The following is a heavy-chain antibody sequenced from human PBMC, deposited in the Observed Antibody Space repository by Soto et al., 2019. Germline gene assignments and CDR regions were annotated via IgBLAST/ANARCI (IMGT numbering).Heavy chain of an antibody. V-gene: IGHV5-51*01. D-gene: IGHD2-21*01. J-gene: IGHJ5*02. Sequence: RGESLKISCKGSGYSFTSYWIGWVRQMPGKGLEWMGIIYPGDSDTRYSPSFQGQVTISADKSISTADLQWSSLKASDTAMYYCPRHVAPKLTKYNWFDPSGQLTLVTVSS. CDR3: PRHVAPKLTKYNWFDP. CDR1: GYSFTSYW. CDR2: IYPGDSDT.